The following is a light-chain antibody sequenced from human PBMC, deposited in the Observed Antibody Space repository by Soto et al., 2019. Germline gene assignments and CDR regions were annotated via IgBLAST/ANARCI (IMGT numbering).Light chain of an antibody. J-gene: IGKJ5*01. CDR2: GAS. CDR1: QSVSSSY. CDR3: QQYGSSLRVT. Sequence: EIVLTQSPGTLSLSPGERATLSCRASQSVSSSYLAWYQQKPGQAPRRLIYGASSRATGIPDGFSGSGSGTDFSLTISRLEPEDCAVYYCQQYGSSLRVTFGQGTRLEIK. V-gene: IGKV3-20*01.